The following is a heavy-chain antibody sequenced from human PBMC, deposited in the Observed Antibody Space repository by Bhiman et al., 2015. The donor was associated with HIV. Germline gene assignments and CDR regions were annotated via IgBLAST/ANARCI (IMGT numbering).Heavy chain of an antibody. Sequence: EVQLVESGGGLVKPGGSLRLSCAASGFTFSTYNMNWVRQAPGKGLEWVSLISSTSTNIFYADSVKGRFTISRDNSKNTLYLQMNSLRAEDTAVYYCAKYAPQSSGLTWGQGTLVTVSS. D-gene: IGHD2-2*01. J-gene: IGHJ4*02. CDR1: GFTFSTYN. CDR2: ISSTSTNI. CDR3: AKYAPQSSGLT. V-gene: IGHV3-21*04.